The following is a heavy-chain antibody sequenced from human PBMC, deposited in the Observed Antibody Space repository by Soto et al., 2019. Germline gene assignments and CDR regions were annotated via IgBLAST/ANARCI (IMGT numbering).Heavy chain of an antibody. CDR3: AKELERRERYFGRLWGYYCYYGMDV. V-gene: IGHV3-23*01. D-gene: IGHD3-9*01. J-gene: IGHJ6*02. CDR2: ISGSGGST. Sequence: EVQLLESGGGLVQPGGSLRLSCAASGFTFSSYAMSWVRQAPGKGLEWVSAISGSGGSTYYADSVKGRFTISRDNSKNTLYLQMNSLRAEDTAVYYCAKELERRERYFGRLWGYYCYYGMDVWGQGTTVTVSS. CDR1: GFTFSSYA.